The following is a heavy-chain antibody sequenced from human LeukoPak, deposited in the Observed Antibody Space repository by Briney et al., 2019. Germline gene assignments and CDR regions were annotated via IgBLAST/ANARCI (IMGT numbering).Heavy chain of an antibody. Sequence: GGSLRLSCAASGFTFSSYAMHWVRQAPGKGLEWVAVISYDGSNKYYADSVKGRFTISRDNAKNSLYLQMNSLRAEDTAVYYCARIVLLWFGDTSHFDYWGQGTLVTVSS. D-gene: IGHD3-10*01. CDR1: GFTFSSYA. J-gene: IGHJ4*02. CDR2: ISYDGSNK. CDR3: ARIVLLWFGDTSHFDY. V-gene: IGHV3-30-3*01.